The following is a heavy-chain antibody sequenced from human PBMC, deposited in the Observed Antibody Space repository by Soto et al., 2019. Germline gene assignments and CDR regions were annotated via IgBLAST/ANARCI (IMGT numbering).Heavy chain of an antibody. J-gene: IGHJ5*02. CDR1: GGSISSGGYY. V-gene: IGHV4-31*03. Sequence: SETLSLTCTVSGGSISSGGYYWSWIRQHPGKGLEWIGYIYHSGSTYYNPSLKSRVTISVDRSKNQFSLKLSSVTAADTAVYYCASALDLENWFDPWGQGTLVTVSS. D-gene: IGHD3-3*01. CDR3: ASALDLENWFDP. CDR2: IYHSGST.